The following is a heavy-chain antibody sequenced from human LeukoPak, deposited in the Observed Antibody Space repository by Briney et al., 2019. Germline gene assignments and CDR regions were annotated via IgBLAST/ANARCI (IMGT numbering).Heavy chain of an antibody. CDR1: GGSISSSSYY. V-gene: IGHV4-39*07. CDR2: IYYSGST. J-gene: IGHJ3*02. D-gene: IGHD3-10*01. Sequence: PSETLSLTCTVSGGSISSSSYYWGWIRQPPGKGLEWIGSIYYSGSTYYNPSPKSRVTISVDTSKNQFSLKLSSVTAADTAVYYCARVGYMVRGGTSAFDIWGQGTMVTVSS. CDR3: ARVGYMVRGGTSAFDI.